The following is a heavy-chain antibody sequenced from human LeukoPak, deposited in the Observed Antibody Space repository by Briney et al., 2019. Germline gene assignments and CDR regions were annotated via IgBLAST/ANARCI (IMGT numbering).Heavy chain of an antibody. CDR2: ISYDGSNK. Sequence: PGGSLRLSCTASGFTFNTCGMHWVRQAPGKGLEWVAVISYDGSNKYYADSVKGRFTISRDNSKNTLYLQMNSLRAEDTAVYYCAKSPLAQQLVPIYYFDYWGQGTLVTVSS. V-gene: IGHV3-30*18. CDR1: GFTFNTCG. D-gene: IGHD6-13*01. CDR3: AKSPLAQQLVPIYYFDY. J-gene: IGHJ4*02.